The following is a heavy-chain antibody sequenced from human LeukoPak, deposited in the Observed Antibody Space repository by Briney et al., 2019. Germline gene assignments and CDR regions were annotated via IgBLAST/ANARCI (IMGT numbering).Heavy chain of an antibody. CDR3: ARGIVYDSSGYYFNWFDP. CDR1: GGSISSSSYY. CDR2: IYYSGST. J-gene: IGHJ5*02. Sequence: PSETLSLTCTVSGGSISSSSYYWGWIRQPPGKGLEWIGYIYYSGSTNYNPSLKSRVTISVDTSKNQFSLKLSSVTAADTAVYYCARGIVYDSSGYYFNWFDPWGQGTLVTVSS. D-gene: IGHD3-22*01. V-gene: IGHV4-61*05.